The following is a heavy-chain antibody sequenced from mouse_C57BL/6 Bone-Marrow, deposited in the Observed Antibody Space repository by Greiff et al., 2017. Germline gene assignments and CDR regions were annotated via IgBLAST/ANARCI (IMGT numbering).Heavy chain of an antibody. Sequence: EVMLVESGGGLVQPGGSLKLSCAASGFTFSDYGMAWVRQAPRKGPEWVAFISNLAYSIYYADTVTGRFTISRENAKNTLYLEMSSLRSEDTAMYYCARRDYDYGLAWFAYWGQGTLVTVSA. CDR3: ARRDYDYGLAWFAY. CDR1: GFTFSDYG. V-gene: IGHV5-15*01. D-gene: IGHD2-4*01. J-gene: IGHJ3*01. CDR2: ISNLAYSI.